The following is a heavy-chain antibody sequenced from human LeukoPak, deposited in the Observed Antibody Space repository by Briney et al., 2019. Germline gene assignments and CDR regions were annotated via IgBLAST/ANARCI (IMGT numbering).Heavy chain of an antibody. CDR1: GGSISSGGYY. CDR3: ANSANYGGNSGFFDY. J-gene: IGHJ4*02. V-gene: IGHV4-31*03. CDR2: IYYSGST. D-gene: IGHD4-23*01. Sequence: SETLSLTCTVSGGSISSGGYYWSWIRQHPGKGLEWIGYIYYSGSTYYNPSLKSRVTISADTSKNQFSLKLSSVTAADTAVYYCANSANYGGNSGFFDYWGQGTLVTVSS.